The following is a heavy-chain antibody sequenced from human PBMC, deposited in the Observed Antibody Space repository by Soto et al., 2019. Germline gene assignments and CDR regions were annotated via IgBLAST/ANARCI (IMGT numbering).Heavy chain of an antibody. CDR2: ISAYNGNT. V-gene: IGHV1-18*01. J-gene: IGHJ6*02. D-gene: IGHD2-15*01. CDR1: GYTFTSYG. Sequence: QGQLVQSGAEVKKPGASVKVSCKASGYTFTSYGISWVRQAPGQGLEWMGWISAYNGNTNYAQKLQGRVTMTTDTSTSTAYMEMRSLRSDDTAVYYCERDGGYCSGGSCPTAYYYYGMDVWGQGTTVTVSS. CDR3: ERDGGYCSGGSCPTAYYYYGMDV.